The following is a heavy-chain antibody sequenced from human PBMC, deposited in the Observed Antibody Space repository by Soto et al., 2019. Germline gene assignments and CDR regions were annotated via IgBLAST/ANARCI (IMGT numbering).Heavy chain of an antibody. J-gene: IGHJ6*02. Sequence: EVQVLESGGGLVQPGGPLRLSCAGSGFTFSSFAMTWVRQAPGKGLEWVSTTRSNGEYTYYTDSVKGRFTVSRDNSKNALFLDMSSLRAEDTAIYYCAKDSQSVSVSAARVYGMDGWGQGTTVTVSS. D-gene: IGHD2-2*01. CDR2: TRSNGEYT. CDR1: GFTFSSFA. V-gene: IGHV3-23*01. CDR3: AKDSQSVSVSAARVYGMDG.